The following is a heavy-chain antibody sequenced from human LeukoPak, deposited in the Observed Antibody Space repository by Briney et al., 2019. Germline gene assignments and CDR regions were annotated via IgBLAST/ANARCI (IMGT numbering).Heavy chain of an antibody. V-gene: IGHV1-24*01. CDR2: FDPEDGET. D-gene: IGHD3-22*01. CDR3: ATDYYDSSGYS. J-gene: IGHJ4*02. CDR1: GYTLTELS. Sequence: APVKVSCKVSGYTLTELSMHWVRQAPGKGLEWMGGFDPEDGETIYAQKFQGRVTMTEDTSTDAAYMELSSLRSEDTAVYYCATDYYDSSGYSWGQGTLVTVSS.